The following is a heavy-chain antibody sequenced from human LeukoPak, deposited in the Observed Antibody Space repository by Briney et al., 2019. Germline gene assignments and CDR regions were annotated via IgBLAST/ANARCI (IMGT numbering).Heavy chain of an antibody. CDR2: VRPDGSEK. J-gene: IGHJ4*02. Sequence: PGGSLRLSCAVSEFTFGTSLMTWVRQAPGKGLEWVASVRPDGSEKTYVDSVRGRFTIFRDNAKKSLYLQMNSLRAEDTAVYYCATGRATSIYWGQGTLVTVSS. V-gene: IGHV3-7*03. CDR1: EFTFGTSL. CDR3: ATGRATSIY.